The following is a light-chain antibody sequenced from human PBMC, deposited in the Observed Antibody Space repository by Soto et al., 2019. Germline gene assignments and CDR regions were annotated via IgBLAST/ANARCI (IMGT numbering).Light chain of an antibody. CDR1: QSIDSY. CDR2: DAS. CDR3: QQSKSWPLT. V-gene: IGKV3-11*01. Sequence: EIVLTQSPVTLSLSPGERATLSCRASQSIDSYLVWYQQKRGQAPRLLIYDASKRAPGIPARFSGSGSGTDFTLTISSLEPEDFAVYYCQQSKSWPLTFGGGTKVEIK. J-gene: IGKJ4*01.